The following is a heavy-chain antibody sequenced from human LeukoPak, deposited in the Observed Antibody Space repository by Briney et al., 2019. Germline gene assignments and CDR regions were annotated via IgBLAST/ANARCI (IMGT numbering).Heavy chain of an antibody. D-gene: IGHD6-13*01. V-gene: IGHV1-69*05. J-gene: IGHJ4*02. CDR1: GGTFSNYA. Sequence: SVNVSYKASGGTFSNYAVSWVRQAPGQALEWVGGISPPLGTTNSAQKSQGRVTVTTDEPASTAYMALDSLRTADTAVYYCARAAYSSRTFDYWGQGTLVTVSS. CDR3: ARAAYSSRTFDY. CDR2: ISPPLGTT.